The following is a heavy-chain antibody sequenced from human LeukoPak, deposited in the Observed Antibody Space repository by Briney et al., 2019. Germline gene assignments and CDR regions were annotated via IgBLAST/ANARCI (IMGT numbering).Heavy chain of an antibody. Sequence: GASVKVSCKASGYTFTGYYMHWVRQAPGQGLEWMGRINPNSGGTNYAQKFQGRVTMTRDTSISTAYMELSRLRSDDTAVYYCARGVRASGSSAVLFDYWRQGTLVTVSS. D-gene: IGHD6-6*01. J-gene: IGHJ4*02. CDR1: GYTFTGYY. CDR2: INPNSGGT. CDR3: ARGVRASGSSAVLFDY. V-gene: IGHV1-2*06.